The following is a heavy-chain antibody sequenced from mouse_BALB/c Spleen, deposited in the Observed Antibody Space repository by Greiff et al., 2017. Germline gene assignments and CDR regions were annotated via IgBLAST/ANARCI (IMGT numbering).Heavy chain of an antibody. CDR1: GDSITSGY. J-gene: IGHJ1*01. V-gene: IGHV3-8*02. CDR2: ISYSGST. CDR3: ARYSLSYGSPWYFDV. Sequence: EVKLQESGPSLVKPSQTLSLTCSVTGDSITSGYWNWIRKFPGNKLEYMGYISYSGSTYYNPSLKSRISITRDTSKNQYYLQLNSVTTEDTATYYCARYSLSYGSPWYFDVWGAGTTVTVSS. D-gene: IGHD1-1*01.